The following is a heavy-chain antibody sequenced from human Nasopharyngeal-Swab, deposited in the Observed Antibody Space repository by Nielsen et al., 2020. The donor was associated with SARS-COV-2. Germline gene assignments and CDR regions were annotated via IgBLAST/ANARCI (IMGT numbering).Heavy chain of an antibody. CDR2: IDWGDDN. Sequence: GPTLVKPTQTLRLTCTFSGLSLSTSGMCVTWVRQPPGKALEWLALIDWGDDNYYSTSLKTRLTISKDTSNNQVVLIMANMDPGDTATYYCGRISPHDFHIDYWGQGTLVTVSS. V-gene: IGHV2-70*20. J-gene: IGHJ4*02. CDR1: GLSLSTSGMC. CDR3: GRISPHDFHIDY. D-gene: IGHD2-21*02.